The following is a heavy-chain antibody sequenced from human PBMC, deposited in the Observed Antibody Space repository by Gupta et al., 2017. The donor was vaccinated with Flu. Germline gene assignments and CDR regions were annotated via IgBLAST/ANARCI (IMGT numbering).Heavy chain of an antibody. CDR1: GFSFSRYW. CDR2: INPDGSET. V-gene: IGHV3-7*01. Sequence: GFSFSRYWMTWVRQTPGKGLEWVASINPDGSETYYVDSVKGRFTISRDNAHNSLYLHMNSLRAEDTSLFYCARDLNWDSYWGHGTLVTVSS. CDR3: ARDLNWDSY. J-gene: IGHJ4*01. D-gene: IGHD1-7*01.